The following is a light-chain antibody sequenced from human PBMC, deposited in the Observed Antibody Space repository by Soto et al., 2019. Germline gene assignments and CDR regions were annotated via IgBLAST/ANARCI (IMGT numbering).Light chain of an antibody. V-gene: IGKV3D-15*01. CDR1: HSVDSN. CDR3: QQYNNWPPLT. CDR2: GAS. J-gene: IGKJ4*01. Sequence: EIVMTQSPATLSVSPGERATLSCRASHSVDSNLAWYQQKPGQAPRLLIFGASTRATGIPARFSGSGSGTDFTLTISSLQSEDFAEYFCQQYNNWPPLTFGGGTKVDIK.